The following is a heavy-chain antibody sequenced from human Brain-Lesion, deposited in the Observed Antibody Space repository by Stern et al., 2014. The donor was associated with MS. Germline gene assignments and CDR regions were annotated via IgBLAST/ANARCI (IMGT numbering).Heavy chain of an antibody. CDR3: ARHLFGGMYYNWFDP. CDR1: GGSISSSSDY. Sequence: QLQLQESGPGLVKPSETLSLICTVSGGSISSSSDYWGWIRQPPGKGLEWIGNIYYSGSTYYNPSLKSRVTISVDTSKNPFSLKLPLVTAADTAVYYCARHLFGGMYYNWFDPWGQGTLVTVSS. J-gene: IGHJ5*02. V-gene: IGHV4-39*01. D-gene: IGHD3-10*01. CDR2: IYYSGST.